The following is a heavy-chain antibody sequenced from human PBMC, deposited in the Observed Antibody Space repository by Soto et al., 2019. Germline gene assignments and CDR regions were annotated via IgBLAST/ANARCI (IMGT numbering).Heavy chain of an antibody. Sequence: QVQLQESGPGLVKPSETLSLTCTVSGGSISSYYWSWIRQPPGKGLEWIGYIYYSGSTNYNPSLKRRVTXSXXTSXXXXXXXLXSXSXAXTAVYYXARFNWYFDLWGRGTLVTVSS. CDR3: ARFNWYFDL. J-gene: IGHJ2*01. CDR2: IYYSGST. CDR1: GGSISSYY. V-gene: IGHV4-59*08.